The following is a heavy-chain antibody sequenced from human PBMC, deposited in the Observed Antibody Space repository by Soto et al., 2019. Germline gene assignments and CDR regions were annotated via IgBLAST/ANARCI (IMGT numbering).Heavy chain of an antibody. CDR3: ARVAY. Sequence: WGTLRLPCEASGCTFSRGSMNWLRQVPGKGLEWVASISSGSSDTWYADSVKGRFIISRDNAQNSLFLQMNTLRPEDTAMYYCARVAYWGPGTKVTVSS. CDR1: GCTFSRGS. J-gene: IGHJ4*02. V-gene: IGHV3-21*01. CDR2: ISSGSSDT.